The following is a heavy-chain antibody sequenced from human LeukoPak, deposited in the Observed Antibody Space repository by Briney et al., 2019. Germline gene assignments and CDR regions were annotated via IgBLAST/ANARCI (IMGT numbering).Heavy chain of an antibody. CDR2: IYHSGST. Sequence: SETLSLTCTVSGYSISSGYYWGWIRQPPGKGLEWIGSIYHSGSTYYNPSLKSRVTISVDTSKNQFSLKLSSVTAADTAVYYCARDPLETPAAMVSWFDPWGQGTLVTVSS. D-gene: IGHD2-2*01. V-gene: IGHV4-38-2*02. CDR1: GYSISSGYY. J-gene: IGHJ5*02. CDR3: ARDPLETPAAMVSWFDP.